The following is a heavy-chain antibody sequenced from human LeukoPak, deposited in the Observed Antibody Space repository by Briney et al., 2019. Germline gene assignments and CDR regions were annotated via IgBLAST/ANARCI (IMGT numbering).Heavy chain of an antibody. Sequence: GGSLRLSCAASGFTFSTYSMNWVRQAPGKGLEWVSYITTGSSTIYYADSVKGRFTISRDNAENSLYLQMNTLRAEDTAVYYCARVRVLPSYYYYYMDVWGKGTTVTVSS. J-gene: IGHJ6*03. CDR3: ARVRVLPSYYYYYMDV. V-gene: IGHV3-48*04. CDR2: ITTGSSTI. CDR1: GFTFSTYS. D-gene: IGHD2/OR15-2a*01.